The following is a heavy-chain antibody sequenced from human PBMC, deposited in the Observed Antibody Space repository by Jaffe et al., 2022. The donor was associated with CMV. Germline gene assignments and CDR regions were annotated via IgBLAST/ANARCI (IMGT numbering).Heavy chain of an antibody. J-gene: IGHJ5*02. V-gene: IGHV1-3*01. CDR3: ARSPSIVVVPAATWFDP. Sequence: QVQLVQSGAEVKKPGASVKVSCKASGYTFTSYAMHWVRQAPGQRLEWMGWINAGNGNTKYSQKFQGRVTITRDTSASTAYMELSSLRSEDTAVYYCARSPSIVVVPAATWFDPWGQGTLVTVSS. CDR1: GYTFTSYA. D-gene: IGHD2-2*01. CDR2: INAGNGNT.